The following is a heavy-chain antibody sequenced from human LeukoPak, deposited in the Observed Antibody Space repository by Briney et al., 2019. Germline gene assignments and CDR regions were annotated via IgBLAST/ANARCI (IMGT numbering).Heavy chain of an antibody. V-gene: IGHV1-8*02. J-gene: IGHJ3*02. CDR3: ATGHYHDSPGTDAFDI. CDR1: GYTFTSYD. D-gene: IGHD3-22*01. Sequence: ASVKVSCKASGYTFTSYDINWVRQATGQGLEWMGWMNPNSGNTGYAQKFQGRVTMTEDTSTDTAYMELSSLRSEDTAVYYCATGHYHDSPGTDAFDIWGQGTMVTVSS. CDR2: MNPNSGNT.